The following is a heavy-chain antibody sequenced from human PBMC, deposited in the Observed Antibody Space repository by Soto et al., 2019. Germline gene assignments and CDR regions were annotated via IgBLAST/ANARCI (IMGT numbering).Heavy chain of an antibody. CDR1: GFTFSNYA. CDR3: ARDTDGTNDFDH. CDR2: INPSGGGK. V-gene: IGHV3-23*01. J-gene: IGHJ4*02. Sequence: GESLRLSCAASGFTFSNYAMSWVRQAPGKGLEWVSSINPSGGGKYYADSVKGRFTISRDNAKNTLYLQMDSLRAEDTAVYYCARDTDGTNDFDHWGQGTLVTVSS. D-gene: IGHD1-1*01.